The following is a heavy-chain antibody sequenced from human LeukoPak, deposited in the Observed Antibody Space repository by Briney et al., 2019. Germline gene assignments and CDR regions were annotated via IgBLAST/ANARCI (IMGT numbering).Heavy chain of an antibody. CDR2: INPNSGGT. Sequence: EASVKVSCKASGYTFTDYFMHWVRQAPGQGLEWMGWINPNSGGTNFAQKFQGRDTMTRDTSISTAYMELSSLTSDDTAVYYCARGRFSGYGADWGQGTLVTVSS. D-gene: IGHD5-12*01. J-gene: IGHJ4*02. CDR1: GYTFTDYF. V-gene: IGHV1-2*02. CDR3: ARGRFSGYGAD.